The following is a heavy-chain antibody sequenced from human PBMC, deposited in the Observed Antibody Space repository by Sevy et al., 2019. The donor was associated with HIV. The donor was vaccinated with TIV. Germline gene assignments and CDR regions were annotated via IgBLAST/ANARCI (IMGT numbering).Heavy chain of an antibody. V-gene: IGHV1-69*13. CDR2: IIPIFGTA. CDR3: VRDGNYGGTNYYYYYGMDV. D-gene: IGHD4-17*01. J-gene: IGHJ6*02. CDR1: GGTFSSYA. Sequence: ASVKVSCKASGGTFSSYAISWVRQAPGQGLEWMGGIIPIFGTANYAQKFQGRVTITADESTSTAYMELSSLRSEDTAVYYCVRDGNYGGTNYYYYYGMDVWGQGTTVTVSS.